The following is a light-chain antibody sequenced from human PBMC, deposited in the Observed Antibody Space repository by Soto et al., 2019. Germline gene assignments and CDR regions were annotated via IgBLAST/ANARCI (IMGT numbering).Light chain of an antibody. Sequence: QLVLTQPASVSVSPGQSITISCTGTSNDVGGYNLVSWYQQHSGQAPKLIIFGNSERPSGVSNRFSGSKSGNTASLTISGVQPEDEADYHCCSYATASFVFGTGTKLTVL. V-gene: IGLV2-23*01. CDR3: CSYATASFV. CDR2: GNS. J-gene: IGLJ1*01. CDR1: SNDVGGYNL.